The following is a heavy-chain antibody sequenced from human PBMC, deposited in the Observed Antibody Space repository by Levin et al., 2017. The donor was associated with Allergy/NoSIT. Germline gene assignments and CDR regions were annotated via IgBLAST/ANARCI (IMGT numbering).Heavy chain of an antibody. CDR2: IYTSGST. J-gene: IGHJ6*02. CDR3: ARDPTDMVRGLRYYYGMDV. Sequence: SQTLSLPCTVSGGSISSYYWSWIRPPAGKGLEWIGRIYTSGSTNYNPSLKSRVTMSVDTSKNQFSLKLSSVTAADTAVYYCARDPTDMVRGLRYYYGMDVWGQGTTVTVSS. CDR1: GGSISSYY. D-gene: IGHD3-10*01. V-gene: IGHV4-4*07.